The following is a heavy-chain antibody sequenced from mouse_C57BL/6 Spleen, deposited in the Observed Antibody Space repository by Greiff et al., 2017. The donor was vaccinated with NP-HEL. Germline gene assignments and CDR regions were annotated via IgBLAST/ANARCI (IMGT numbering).Heavy chain of an antibody. Sequence: VQLKESGAELARPGASVKMSCKASGYTFTSYTMHWVKQRPGQGLEWIGYINPSSGYTKYNQKFKDTATLTADKSSSPAYMQLSSLTSEDSAVYNCARHYSSSSYAMGYRGQGTSVTVSS. CDR2: INPSSGYT. J-gene: IGHJ4*01. V-gene: IGHV1-4*01. CDR3: ARHYSSSSYAMGY. D-gene: IGHD1-1*01. CDR1: GYTFTSYT.